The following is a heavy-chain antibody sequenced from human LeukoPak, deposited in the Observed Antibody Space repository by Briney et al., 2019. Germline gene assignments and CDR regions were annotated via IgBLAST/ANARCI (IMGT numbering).Heavy chain of an antibody. Sequence: ASVKVSCKASGYTFTSYGISWVRQAPGQGLEWMGWISAYNGNTNYAQKLQGRVTMTTDTSTSTAYMELRSLRSDDTAVYYCARGGAHYYDSSGYYDWFDPWGQGTLVTVSS. CDR3: ARGGAHYYDSSGYYDWFDP. CDR2: ISAYNGNT. J-gene: IGHJ5*02. V-gene: IGHV1-18*01. CDR1: GYTFTSYG. D-gene: IGHD3-22*01.